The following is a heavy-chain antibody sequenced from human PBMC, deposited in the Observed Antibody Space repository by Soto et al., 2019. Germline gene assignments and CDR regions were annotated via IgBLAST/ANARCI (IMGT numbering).Heavy chain of an antibody. D-gene: IGHD6-19*01. CDR3: ARGTTKRYSSGPWYFDY. CDR1: GGSFSGYY. J-gene: IGHJ4*02. Sequence: QVQLQQWGAGLLKPSETLSLTCAVYGGSFSGYYWSWIRQPPGKGLEWIGEINHSGSTNYNPSLKSRVTISVDTSKNQFSLKLSSVTAADTAVYYCARGTTKRYSSGPWYFDYWGQGTLVTVSS. CDR2: INHSGST. V-gene: IGHV4-34*01.